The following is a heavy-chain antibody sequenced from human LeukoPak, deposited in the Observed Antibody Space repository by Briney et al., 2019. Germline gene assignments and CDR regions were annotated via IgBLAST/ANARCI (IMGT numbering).Heavy chain of an antibody. Sequence: PGGSLRLSCAASGFIFSSYAMHWVRQGPGKGLEWVAAIWHDGYNKYYADSVKGRFTISKDNSKNTLYLQMNSLRAEDTAVYYCVSGYSYGYFGYGMDVGRQGTTVIVSS. CDR2: IWHDGYNK. V-gene: IGHV3-33*01. J-gene: IGHJ6*02. D-gene: IGHD5-18*01. CDR3: VSGYSYGYFGYGMDV. CDR1: GFIFSSYA.